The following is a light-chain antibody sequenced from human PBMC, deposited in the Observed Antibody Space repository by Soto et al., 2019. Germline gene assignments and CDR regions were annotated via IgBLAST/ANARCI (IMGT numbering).Light chain of an antibody. CDR3: HQYGSSPWT. V-gene: IGKV3-20*01. J-gene: IGKJ1*01. CDR1: QSVSSSY. Sequence: EIVLTQSPGTLSLSPGERATLSCRASQSVSSSYLAWYQQKPGQAPRLLIYGASSRATGIPDRFSGSGYGTDFTLPISRLEPEDFAVYYCHQYGSSPWTFGQGTKVEIK. CDR2: GAS.